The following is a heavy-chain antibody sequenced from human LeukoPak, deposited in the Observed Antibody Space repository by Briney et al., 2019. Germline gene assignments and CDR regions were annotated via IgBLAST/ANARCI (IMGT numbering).Heavy chain of an antibody. D-gene: IGHD3-22*01. Sequence: PGGSLRLSCAASGFTFRSYAMNWVRQAPGKGLEWVSGISGSGGGTYYADSVKGRFTISRDNSKNTLYLQVNSLRAEDTAVYYCARDYSSGYYRTFDYWGQGTLVTVSS. CDR1: GFTFRSYA. J-gene: IGHJ4*02. CDR2: ISGSGGGT. CDR3: ARDYSSGYYRTFDY. V-gene: IGHV3-23*01.